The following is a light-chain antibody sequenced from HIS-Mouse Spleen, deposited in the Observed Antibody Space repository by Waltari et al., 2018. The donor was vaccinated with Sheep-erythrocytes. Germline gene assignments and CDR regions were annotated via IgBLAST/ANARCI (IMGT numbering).Light chain of an antibody. CDR1: QSISSY. CDR2: AAS. CDR3: QQSYSTPPT. V-gene: IGKV1-39*01. Sequence: DIQMTQSPSSLSASVGDRVTITCRASQSISSYLNWYQQKPGKAPKLLIYAASSLQSGVPSRFSGSGSGTDFTLTISSLQHEDFATYYCQQSYSTPPTFGGGTK. J-gene: IGKJ4*01.